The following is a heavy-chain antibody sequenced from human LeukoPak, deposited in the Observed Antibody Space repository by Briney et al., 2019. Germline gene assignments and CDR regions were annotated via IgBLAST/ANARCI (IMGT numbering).Heavy chain of an antibody. CDR2: IRSKPNFYAT. J-gene: IGHJ3*02. D-gene: IGHD1-1*01. V-gene: IGHV3-73*01. CDR3: TRLGYGI. Sequence: GGSLRLSCAASGFTFSVSTIHWVRQAPGKGLEWVGRIRSKPNFYATAYAASVKGRFTISRDDSKNTAYLQMNNVKAEDTAVYYCTRLGYGIWGQGTMVTVSS. CDR1: GFTFSVST.